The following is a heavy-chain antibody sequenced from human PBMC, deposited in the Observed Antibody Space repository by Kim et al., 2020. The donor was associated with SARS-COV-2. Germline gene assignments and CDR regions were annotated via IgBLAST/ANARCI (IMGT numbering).Heavy chain of an antibody. Sequence: ASVKVSCKASGYIFTSYGFNWVRQAPGQGPEWMGWISTYNGNTKYVQKFQGRVTMTTDTSTSTAYMELRGLRSDDTAVYYCARGEYYDILTGYYGVCDYWGQGTLVTVSS. CDR1: GYIFTSYG. V-gene: IGHV1-18*01. D-gene: IGHD3-9*01. CDR3: ARGEYYDILTGYYGVCDY. CDR2: ISTYNGNT. J-gene: IGHJ4*02.